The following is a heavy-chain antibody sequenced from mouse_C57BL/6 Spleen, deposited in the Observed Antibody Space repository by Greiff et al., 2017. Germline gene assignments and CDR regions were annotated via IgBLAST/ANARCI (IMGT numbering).Heavy chain of an antibody. CDR2: IYPGDGDT. Sequence: ESGPELVKPGASVKISCKASGYAFSSSWMNWVKQRPGQGLEWIGRIYPGDGDTNYNGKFKGKATLTADKSSSTAYMQLSSLTSEDSAVYFCAREFIFDYWGQGTTLTVSS. V-gene: IGHV1-82*01. CDR1: GYAFSSSW. CDR3: AREFIFDY. J-gene: IGHJ2*01. D-gene: IGHD1-1*01.